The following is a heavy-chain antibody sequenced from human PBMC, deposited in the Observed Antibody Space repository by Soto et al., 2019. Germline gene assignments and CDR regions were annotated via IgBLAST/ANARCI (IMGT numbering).Heavy chain of an antibody. Sequence: SETLSLTCTVSGGSISSYYWSWIRQPPRKGLEWIGYIYYSGSTNYNPSLKSRVTISVDTSKNQFSLKLSSVTAADTAVYYCARVNMRITIFGVTPRWFDPWGQGTLVTVSS. D-gene: IGHD3-3*01. J-gene: IGHJ5*02. CDR1: GGSISSYY. V-gene: IGHV4-59*01. CDR3: ARVNMRITIFGVTPRWFDP. CDR2: IYYSGST.